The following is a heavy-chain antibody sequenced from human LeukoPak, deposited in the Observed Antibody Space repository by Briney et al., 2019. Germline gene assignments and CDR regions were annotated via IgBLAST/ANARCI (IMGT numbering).Heavy chain of an antibody. CDR3: AREVTMVRGVIISRFDP. CDR2: ISYDGSNK. CDR1: GFTFSSYG. D-gene: IGHD3-10*01. V-gene: IGHV3-30*03. Sequence: GXSXRLSCAASGFTFSSYGMHWVRQAPGKGLEWVAVISYDGSNKYYADSVKGRFTISRDNSKNTLYLQMNSLRAEDTAVYYCAREVTMVRGVIISRFDPWGQGTLVTVSS. J-gene: IGHJ5*02.